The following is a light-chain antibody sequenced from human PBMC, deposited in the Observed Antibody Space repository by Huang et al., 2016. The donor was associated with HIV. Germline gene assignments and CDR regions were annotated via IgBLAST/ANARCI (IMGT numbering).Light chain of an antibody. V-gene: IGKV1-8*01. CDR2: AAS. CDR3: QRYYTYPFT. Sequence: AIRITQSPSSLSASTGDRVIITCRASQDSRNALAWYKQNPVKAPKLLIHAASTLQIGVPSRFSGSVSVTDFTLTIHCLQSEDFATDYCQRYYTYPFTFGPGTKVDI. J-gene: IGKJ3*01. CDR1: QDSRNA.